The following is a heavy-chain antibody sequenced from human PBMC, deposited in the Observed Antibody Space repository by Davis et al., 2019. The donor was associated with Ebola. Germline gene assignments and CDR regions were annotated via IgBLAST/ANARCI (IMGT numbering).Heavy chain of an antibody. CDR1: GYSFTNYW. Sequence: GESLKISCKGSGYSFTNYWITWVRQMPGKGLEWMGRIDPSDSYTNYSPSFQGHVTISADKSISTAYLQWSSLKASDTAMYYCARQEQVSSREGESYYGMDVWGQGTTVTVSS. D-gene: IGHD3-10*01. CDR2: IDPSDSYT. V-gene: IGHV5-10-1*01. J-gene: IGHJ6*02. CDR3: ARQEQVSSREGESYYGMDV.